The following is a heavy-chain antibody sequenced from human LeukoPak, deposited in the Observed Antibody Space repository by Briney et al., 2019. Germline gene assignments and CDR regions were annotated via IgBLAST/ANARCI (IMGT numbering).Heavy chain of an antibody. J-gene: IGHJ6*02. CDR2: INPNSGGT. Sequence: ASVKVSCKASGYTFTGYYMHWVRQAPGQGLEWMGRINPNSGGTNYAQKFQGRVTMTRDTSISTAYIELSRLRSDDTAVYYCARDRDPYISGSFAVYYGMDVWGQGTTVTVSS. V-gene: IGHV1-2*06. CDR1: GYTFTGYY. CDR3: ARDRDPYISGSFAVYYGMDV. D-gene: IGHD6-19*01.